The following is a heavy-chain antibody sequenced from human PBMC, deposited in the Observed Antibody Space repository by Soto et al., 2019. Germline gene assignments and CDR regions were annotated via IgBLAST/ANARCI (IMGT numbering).Heavy chain of an antibody. D-gene: IGHD2-15*01. CDR3: ATWRGRYCSGGSCYER. CDR2: ISYDGSNK. CDR1: GFTFSSYG. J-gene: IGHJ4*02. Sequence: QVQLVESGGGVVQPGRSLRLSCAASGFTFSSYGMHWVRQAPGKGLEWVAVISYDGSNKYYADSVKGRFTISRDNSKNTLYLQMNSLRAEDTAVYYCATWRGRYCSGGSCYERWGQGTLVTVSS. V-gene: IGHV3-30*03.